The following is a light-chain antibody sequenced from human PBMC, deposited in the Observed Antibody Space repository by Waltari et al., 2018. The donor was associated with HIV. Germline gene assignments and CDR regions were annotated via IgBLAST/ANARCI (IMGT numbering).Light chain of an antibody. CDR3: SSYTSSNTVI. CDR2: NVS. V-gene: IGLV2-14*01. J-gene: IGLJ2*01. Sequence: QSALTQSASVSGSPGQSITISCTGTSSDVGGYNYVSLYQQHPGKAPKLVIYNVSNRPSGVSNRFSGSKSGNTASLTISGLQAEDEAEYYCSSYTSSNTVIFGGGTRVTVL. CDR1: SSDVGGYNY.